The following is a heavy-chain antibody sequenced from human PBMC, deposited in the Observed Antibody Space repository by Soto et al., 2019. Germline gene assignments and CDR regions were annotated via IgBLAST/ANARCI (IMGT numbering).Heavy chain of an antibody. CDR2: IKQAGSGK. J-gene: IGHJ4*02. D-gene: IGHD6-25*01. CDR1: GFTFSAYW. V-gene: IGHV3-7*01. Sequence: EVQLVESGGGLVQTGGSLRLSCAASGFTFSAYWMSWDRQAPGNGLEWVANIKQAGSGKYYVDSVNGRFIISRDDAKNSLVLQGNSLRVEDTAVYYCAREKRANGYFDYWGQGTLVTVSS. CDR3: AREKRANGYFDY.